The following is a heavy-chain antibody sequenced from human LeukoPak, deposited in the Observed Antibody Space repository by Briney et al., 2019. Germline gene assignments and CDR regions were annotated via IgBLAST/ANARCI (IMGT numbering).Heavy chain of an antibody. CDR2: MNPNSGNT. Sequence: ASVKVSCKASGYTFTSYDINWVRQATGQGLEWMGWMNPNSGNTGYAQKFQGRVTMTRNTSISTAYMELSSLRSEDTAVYYCARGRLEWLLLSPRRFGFDYWGQGTLVTASS. V-gene: IGHV1-8*01. CDR3: ARGRLEWLLLSPRRFGFDY. J-gene: IGHJ4*02. D-gene: IGHD3-3*01. CDR1: GYTFTSYD.